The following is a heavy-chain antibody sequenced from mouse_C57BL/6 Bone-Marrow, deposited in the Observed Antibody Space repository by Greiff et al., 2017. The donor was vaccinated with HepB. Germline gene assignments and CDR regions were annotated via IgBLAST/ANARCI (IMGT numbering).Heavy chain of an antibody. V-gene: IGHV1-69*01. CDR2: IDPSDSYT. D-gene: IGHD3-2*02. Sequence: VQLQQPGAELVMPGASVKLSCKASGYTFTSYWMHWEKQRPGQGLEWIGEIDPSDSYTNYNQKFKGKSTLTVDKSSSTAYMQLSSLTSEDSAVYYCVLDSSGYAMDYWGQGTSVTVSS. J-gene: IGHJ4*01. CDR3: VLDSSGYAMDY. CDR1: GYTFTSYW.